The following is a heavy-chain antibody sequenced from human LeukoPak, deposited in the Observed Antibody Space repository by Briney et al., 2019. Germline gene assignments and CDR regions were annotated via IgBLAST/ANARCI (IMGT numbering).Heavy chain of an antibody. CDR1: GYSFTSYW. CDR2: IYPGDSDT. V-gene: IGHV5-51*01. J-gene: IGHJ5*02. CDR3: ARQRAHLHNWFDP. Sequence: GESLQISCKGSGYSFTSYWIGWVRQMPGKGLEWMGIIYPGDSDTRYSPSFQGQVTISADKSISTAYLQWSSLKASDTAMYYCARQRAHLHNWFDPWGQGTLVTVSS.